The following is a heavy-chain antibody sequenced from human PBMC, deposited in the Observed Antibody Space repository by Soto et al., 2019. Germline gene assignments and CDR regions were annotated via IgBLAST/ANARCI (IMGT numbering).Heavy chain of an antibody. CDR2: IDPSDSYT. CDR1: GYSFTSYW. Sequence: ESLKISCKGSGYSFTSYWISWVRQMPGKGLEWMGRIDPSDSYTNYSPSFQGHVTISADKSISTAYLQWSSLKASDTAMYYCARHVNTAMVSDYWGQGTLVTVSS. D-gene: IGHD5-18*01. V-gene: IGHV5-10-1*01. J-gene: IGHJ4*02. CDR3: ARHVNTAMVSDY.